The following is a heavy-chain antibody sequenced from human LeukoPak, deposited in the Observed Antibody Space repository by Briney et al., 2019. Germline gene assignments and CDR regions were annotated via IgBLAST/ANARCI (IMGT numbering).Heavy chain of an antibody. CDR1: GGSISSGDYY. Sequence: SETLSLTRTVSGGSISSGDYYWSWIRQPPGKGLEWIGYIYYSGSTYYNPSLKSRVTISVDTSKNQFSLKLSSVTAADTAVYYCAREVGAAAGTRDYFDYWGQGTLVTVSS. V-gene: IGHV4-30-4*01. D-gene: IGHD6-13*01. CDR3: AREVGAAAGTRDYFDY. CDR2: IYYSGST. J-gene: IGHJ4*02.